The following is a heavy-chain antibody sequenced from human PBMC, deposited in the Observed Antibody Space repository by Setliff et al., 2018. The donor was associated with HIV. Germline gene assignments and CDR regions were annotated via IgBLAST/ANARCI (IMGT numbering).Heavy chain of an antibody. Sequence: GGSLRLSCAASGFTLSNYGMHWVRQAPGKGLEWVAVISYDGNEKTYADSVKGRFSVSRDNSKNTLFPQMNSLRVEDTAVYYCAREEGGGCGDCYSALDCWGQGVLVTVSS. J-gene: IGHJ4*02. CDR3: AREEGGGCGDCYSALDC. CDR2: ISYDGNEK. CDR1: GFTLSNYG. V-gene: IGHV3-33*05. D-gene: IGHD2-21*02.